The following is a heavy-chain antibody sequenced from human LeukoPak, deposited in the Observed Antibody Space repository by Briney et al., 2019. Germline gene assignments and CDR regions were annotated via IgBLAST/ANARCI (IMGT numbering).Heavy chain of an antibody. CDR1: GFTFSSYA. Sequence: PGGSLRLSCAASGFTFSSYAMSWVRQAPGKGLEWVSAISGSGSTYYADSVKGRFTISRDNAKNSLYLQMNSLRAEDTAVYYCSAGPHFDYWGQGTLVTVSS. J-gene: IGHJ4*02. CDR3: SAGPHFDY. D-gene: IGHD1-14*01. V-gene: IGHV3-23*01. CDR2: ISGSGST.